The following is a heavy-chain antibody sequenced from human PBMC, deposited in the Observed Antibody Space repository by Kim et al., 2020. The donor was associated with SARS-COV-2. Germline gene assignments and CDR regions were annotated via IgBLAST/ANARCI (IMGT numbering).Heavy chain of an antibody. V-gene: IGHV4-34*01. CDR3: ARGGLGYCSSTSCSSSRGSAY. CDR1: GGSFSGYY. J-gene: IGHJ4*02. CDR2: INHSGST. D-gene: IGHD2-2*01. Sequence: SETLSLTCAVYGGSFSGYYWSWIRQPPGKGLEWIGEINHSGSTNYNPSLKSRVTISVDTSKNQFSLKLSSVTAADTAVYYCARGGLGYCSSTSCSSSRGSAYWGQGTLVTVSS.